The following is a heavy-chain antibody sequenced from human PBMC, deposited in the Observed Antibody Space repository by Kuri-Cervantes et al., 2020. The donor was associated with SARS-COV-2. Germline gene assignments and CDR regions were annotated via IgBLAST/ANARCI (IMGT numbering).Heavy chain of an antibody. Sequence: LRLSCTVSGGSISSGGYYWSWIRQHPGKGLEWIGYIYYSGSTYYNPSLKSRVTISVDTSKNQFSLKLSSVTAADTAVYYCARRAKMLRFLEWFPGYMDVWGKGTTVTVSS. V-gene: IGHV4-31*03. CDR2: IYYSGST. D-gene: IGHD3-3*01. CDR1: GGSISSGGYY. CDR3: ARRAKMLRFLEWFPGYMDV. J-gene: IGHJ6*03.